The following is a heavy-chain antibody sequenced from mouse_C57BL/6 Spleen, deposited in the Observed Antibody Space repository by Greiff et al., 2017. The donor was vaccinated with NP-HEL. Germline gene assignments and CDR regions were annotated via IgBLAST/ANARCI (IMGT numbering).Heavy chain of an antibody. Sequence: QVHVKQSGTELVKPGASVKLSCKASGYTFTSYWMHWVKQRPGQGLEWIGNINPSNGGTNYNEKFKSKATLTVDKSSSTAYMQLSSLTSEDSAVYYCARSYYSNYVGVAWFAYWGQGTLVTVSA. CDR2: INPSNGGT. J-gene: IGHJ3*01. CDR3: ARSYYSNYVGVAWFAY. V-gene: IGHV1-53*01. CDR1: GYTFTSYW. D-gene: IGHD2-5*01.